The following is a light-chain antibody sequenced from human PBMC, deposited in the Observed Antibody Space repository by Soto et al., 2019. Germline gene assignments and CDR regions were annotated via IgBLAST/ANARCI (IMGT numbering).Light chain of an antibody. CDR3: QQYATSPGT. Sequence: EVVMTQSPASLSVSPGDRATLSCRASQNIRTNLAWYQQKVGQAPRLLIYGSSTRASGIPARFSGTGSGTEFTLTISGLEPEDFAVYYCQQYATSPGTFGQGTKVAIK. CDR1: QNIRTN. CDR2: GSS. V-gene: IGKV3D-15*02. J-gene: IGKJ1*01.